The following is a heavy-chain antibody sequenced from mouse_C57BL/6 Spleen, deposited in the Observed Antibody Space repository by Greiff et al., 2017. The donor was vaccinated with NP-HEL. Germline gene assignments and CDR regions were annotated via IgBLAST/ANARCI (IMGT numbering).Heavy chain of an antibody. D-gene: IGHD4-1*01. CDR1: GYSITSGYY. Sequence: EVQLQQSGPGLVKPSQSLSLTCSVTGYSITSGYYWNWIRQFPGNKLEWMGYISYDGSNNYNPSLKNRISITRDTSKNQFFLKLNSVTTEDTATYYCAREELGQYFDVWGTGTTVTVSS. CDR2: ISYDGSN. V-gene: IGHV3-6*01. J-gene: IGHJ1*03. CDR3: AREELGQYFDV.